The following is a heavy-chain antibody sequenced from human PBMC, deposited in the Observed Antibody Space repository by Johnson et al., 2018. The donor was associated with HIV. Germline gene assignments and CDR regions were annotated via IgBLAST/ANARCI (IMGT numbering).Heavy chain of an antibody. CDR1: GFTFSSYA. V-gene: IGHV3-23*04. J-gene: IGHJ3*02. CDR3: ARFLLLPNGYNFYLDI. Sequence: VQLVESGGGLVQPGGSLRLSCAASGFTFSSYAMSWVRQAPGKGLEWVSAISGSGGSTYYADSVKGRFTISRDNAKNSLYLQMNSLRAEDTAVYYCARFLLLPNGYNFYLDIWGQGTMVTVSS. D-gene: IGHD5-24*01. CDR2: ISGSGGST.